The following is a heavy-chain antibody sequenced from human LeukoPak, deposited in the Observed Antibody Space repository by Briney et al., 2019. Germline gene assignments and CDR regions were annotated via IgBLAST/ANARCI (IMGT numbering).Heavy chain of an antibody. V-gene: IGHV3-33*01. D-gene: IGHD2-8*01. CDR3: ARDDTLPDNGLDA. Sequence: PGRSLRLSCAASGFSFSSHSMHWVRQAPGKGLEWLAVIGSDGVRDSYADSVRGRLTISRDNSKNMLFLQLNSLRVEDTAVYYCARDDTLPDNGLDAWGQGTMVTVSS. J-gene: IGHJ3*01. CDR2: IGSDGVRD. CDR1: GFSFSSHS.